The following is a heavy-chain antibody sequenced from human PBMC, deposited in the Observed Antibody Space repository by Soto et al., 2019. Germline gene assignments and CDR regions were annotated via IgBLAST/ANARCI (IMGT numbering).Heavy chain of an antibody. CDR3: ARTDYYDSSGYYYSTYYFDY. J-gene: IGHJ4*02. Sequence: SVKVSCKASGGTFSSYAISWVRQAPGQGLEWMGGIIPIFGTANYAQKFQGRVTITADESTSTAYMELSGLRSEDTAVYYCARTDYYDSSGYYYSTYYFDYWGQGTLVTVST. V-gene: IGHV1-69*13. D-gene: IGHD3-22*01. CDR2: IIPIFGTA. CDR1: GGTFSSYA.